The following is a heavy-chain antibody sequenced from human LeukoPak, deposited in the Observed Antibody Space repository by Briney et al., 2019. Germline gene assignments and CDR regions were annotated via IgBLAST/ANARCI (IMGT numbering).Heavy chain of an antibody. CDR1: GYTFTSYD. V-gene: IGHV1-8*01. Sequence: GASVKVSCKASGYTFTSYDFNWVRQATGQRPEWMGWMSPNSGDTGYAQKFQDRVTMTRNTSISTAYMELSSLRSDDTAVYYCARAPPHYYDSDVPFDYWGQGTLVTVSS. CDR2: MSPNSGDT. CDR3: ARAPPHYYDSDVPFDY. D-gene: IGHD3-22*01. J-gene: IGHJ4*02.